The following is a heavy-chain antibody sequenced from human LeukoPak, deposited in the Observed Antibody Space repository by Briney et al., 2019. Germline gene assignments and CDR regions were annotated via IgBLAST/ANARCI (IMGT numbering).Heavy chain of an antibody. CDR3: ARLRELLGRPYYFDY. CDR2: IWFDGSNK. CDR1: GFTFSNYG. V-gene: IGHV3-33*01. J-gene: IGHJ4*02. Sequence: GGSLRLSCAASGFTFSNYGMNWVRQAPGKGLEWVAVIWFDGSNKIYADSVKGRFTISRDNSKNMLYLQMNSLRAEDTAVYYCARLRELLGRPYYFDYWGQGTLVTVSS. D-gene: IGHD1-26*01.